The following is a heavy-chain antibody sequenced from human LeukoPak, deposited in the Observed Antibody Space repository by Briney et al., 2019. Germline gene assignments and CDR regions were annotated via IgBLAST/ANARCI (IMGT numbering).Heavy chain of an antibody. Sequence: ASVKVSCKASGYTFTGYYMHWVRQAPGQGLEWMGWINPNSGGTNYAQKFQGRVTMTRDTSISTAYMELSRLRSDDTAVYYCARVGQAAHVDIVATISDGGDYWGQGTLVTVSS. D-gene: IGHD5-12*01. CDR1: GYTFTGYY. CDR2: INPNSGGT. J-gene: IGHJ4*02. CDR3: ARVGQAAHVDIVATISDGGDY. V-gene: IGHV1-2*02.